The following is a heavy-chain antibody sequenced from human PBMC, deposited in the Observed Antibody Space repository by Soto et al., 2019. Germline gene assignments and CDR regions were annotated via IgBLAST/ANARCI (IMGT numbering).Heavy chain of an antibody. CDR2: TGGGGVST. J-gene: IGHJ3*02. CDR3: AKIVGGGSHHDAFDI. D-gene: IGHD2-15*01. V-gene: IGHV3-23*01. Sequence: EVQLLESGGGLVEPGGSLRLSCAASGFTFRSYAMTWVRQAPGKGLEWVSYTGGGGVSTYYADSVKGRFTSSRDDSKNTLYLQMNSLRAEDTALYYCAKIVGGGSHHDAFDIWGRGTMVTVSS. CDR1: GFTFRSYA.